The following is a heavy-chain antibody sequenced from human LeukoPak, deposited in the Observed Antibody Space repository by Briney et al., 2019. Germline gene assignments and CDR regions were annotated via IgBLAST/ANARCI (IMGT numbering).Heavy chain of an antibody. Sequence: SGTLSLTCAVYGGSFSGYYWSWIRQPPGKGLEWIGEIYHSGSTNYNPSLKSRVTISVDKSKNQFSLKLSSVTAADTAVYYCARRGSGSVGSGLDYWGQGTLVTVSS. D-gene: IGHD1-26*01. CDR1: GGSFSGYY. V-gene: IGHV4-34*01. J-gene: IGHJ4*02. CDR3: ARRGSGSVGSGLDY. CDR2: IYHSGST.